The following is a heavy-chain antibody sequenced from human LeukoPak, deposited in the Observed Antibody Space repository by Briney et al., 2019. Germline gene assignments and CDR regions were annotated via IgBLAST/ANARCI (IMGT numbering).Heavy chain of an antibody. J-gene: IGHJ5*02. V-gene: IGHV4-4*09. CDR1: GGSISSYY. CDR3: ARQALAAAGTFVWFDP. D-gene: IGHD6-13*01. Sequence: PSETLSLTCTASGGSISSYYWSWIRQPPGKGLEWIGYIYTSGSNNYNPSLKSRVTISVDTSKNQFSLKLSSVTAADTAVYYCARQALAAAGTFVWFDPWGQGTLVTVSS. CDR2: IYTSGSN.